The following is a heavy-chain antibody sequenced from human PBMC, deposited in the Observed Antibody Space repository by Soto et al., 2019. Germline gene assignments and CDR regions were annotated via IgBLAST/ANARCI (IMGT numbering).Heavy chain of an antibody. V-gene: IGHV3-30*04. CDR1: GFTFTSYA. CDR3: ARGRFSTTLYAGFDP. Sequence: GGSLRLSCAASGFTFTSYAMYWVRQAPGKGLEWVAAISYHGRDEYYADSVKGRFSISRDNSKNTLNLQMNSLRAEDTAVYYCARGRFSTTLYAGFDPWGQGTLVTVSS. CDR2: ISYHGRDE. J-gene: IGHJ5*02. D-gene: IGHD2-2*01.